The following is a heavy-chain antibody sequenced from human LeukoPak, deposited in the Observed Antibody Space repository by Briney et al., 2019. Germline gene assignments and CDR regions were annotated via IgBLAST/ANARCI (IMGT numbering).Heavy chain of an antibody. V-gene: IGHV4-39*07. D-gene: IGHD4-17*01. CDR2: IYHSGST. Sequence: SETLSLTCTVSGGSISSSSYYWGWIRQPPGKGLEWIGSIYHSGSTYYNPSLKSRVTISVDTSKNQFSLKLSSVTAADTAVYYCARVDYGDYVVPSGYFDYWGQGTLVTVSS. CDR1: GGSISSSSYY. CDR3: ARVDYGDYVVPSGYFDY. J-gene: IGHJ4*02.